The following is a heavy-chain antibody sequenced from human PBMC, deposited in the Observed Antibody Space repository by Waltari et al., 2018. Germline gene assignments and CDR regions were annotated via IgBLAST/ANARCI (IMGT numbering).Heavy chain of an antibody. J-gene: IGHJ5*02. CDR3: TRDSDFDDSRGYGNWFDP. CDR2: INAAHGNT. D-gene: IGHD3-22*01. Sequence: QVQLVQSGAEVKKPGASVKVSCKTSEYTFNLYGIHWVRQAPGQGLEWMGGINAAHGNTKYSQKFQGRLTLTRDTSASTIYMELSSLRSEDTAMYYCTRDSDFDDSRGYGNWFDPWGQGTLVTISS. CDR1: EYTFNLYG. V-gene: IGHV1-3*01.